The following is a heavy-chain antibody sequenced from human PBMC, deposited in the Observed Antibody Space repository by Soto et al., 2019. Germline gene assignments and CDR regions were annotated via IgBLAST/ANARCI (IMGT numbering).Heavy chain of an antibody. CDR2: ISYDGSNK. D-gene: IGHD3-22*01. CDR3: ARALHDSSGYYPY. CDR1: GFTFSSYA. V-gene: IGHV3-30*04. J-gene: IGHJ4*02. Sequence: GESLRLSCAASGFTFSSYAMHWVRQAPGKGLEWVAVISYDGSNKYYADSVKDRFTISRDNSKNTLYLQMNSLRAEDTAVYYCARALHDSSGYYPYWGQGTLVTVFS.